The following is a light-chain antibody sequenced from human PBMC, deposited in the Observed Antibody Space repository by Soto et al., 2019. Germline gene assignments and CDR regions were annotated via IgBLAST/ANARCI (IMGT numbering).Light chain of an antibody. CDR2: YDS. CDR1: NIGSKS. CDR3: QVWSSSDDLPV. Sequence: SYELTQPPSVSVAPGETARLTCGGNNIGSKSVHWYQHKPGQAPVLVIYYDSDRPSGIPERFSGSNSGNTATLTISRVEAGDEADYYCQVWSSSDDLPVFGGGTKLTVL. J-gene: IGLJ3*02. V-gene: IGLV3-21*04.